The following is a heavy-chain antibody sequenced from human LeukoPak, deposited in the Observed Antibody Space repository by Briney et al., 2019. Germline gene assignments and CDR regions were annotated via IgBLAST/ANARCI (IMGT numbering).Heavy chain of an antibody. CDR1: GFTVITND. Sequence: GGALRLSCAASGFTVITNDMTWVRQAPGKGLEWVSVLYSDGNTKYADSVQGRFTISRDNSKNTLYLEMNSLSPDDTAVYYCARGVEPLAVNTLAYWGQGTQVTVSS. D-gene: IGHD1-14*01. CDR2: LYSDGNT. J-gene: IGHJ4*02. V-gene: IGHV3-53*01. CDR3: ARGVEPLAVNTLAY.